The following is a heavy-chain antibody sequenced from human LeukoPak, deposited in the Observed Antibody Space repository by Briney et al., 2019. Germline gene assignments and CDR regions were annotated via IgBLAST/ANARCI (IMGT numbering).Heavy chain of an antibody. Sequence: GGSLRLSCAASGFTFSSHWMSWVRQAPGKGLEWVANIKQDGSEKYYVDSVKGRFTISRDNAKNSLYLQMNSLRAEDTAVYYCARDLFNIVVVPAASGMDVWGKGTTVTVSS. D-gene: IGHD2-2*01. V-gene: IGHV3-7*01. CDR1: GFTFSSHW. J-gene: IGHJ6*03. CDR3: ARDLFNIVVVPAASGMDV. CDR2: IKQDGSEK.